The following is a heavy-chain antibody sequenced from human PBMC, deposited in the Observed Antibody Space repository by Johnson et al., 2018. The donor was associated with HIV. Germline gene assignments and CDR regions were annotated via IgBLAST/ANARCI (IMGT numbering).Heavy chain of an antibody. Sequence: VQLVESGGGLVQPGGSLRLSCAASGFTVSSNYMSWVRQAPVKGLEWVSIISSGGSTYYADSLKGRFTISRVHSKNTLYLQMNSLRAEDTAMYYCAKEKDYGAFDIWGQGTMVTVSS. V-gene: IGHV3-66*02. CDR1: GFTVSSNY. D-gene: IGHD3-16*01. CDR2: ISSGGST. J-gene: IGHJ3*02. CDR3: AKEKDYGAFDI.